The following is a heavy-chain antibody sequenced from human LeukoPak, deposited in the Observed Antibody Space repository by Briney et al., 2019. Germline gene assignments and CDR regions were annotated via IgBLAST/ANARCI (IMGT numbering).Heavy chain of an antibody. J-gene: IGHJ6*02. D-gene: IGHD2-2*02. CDR3: ARDQIPYGMDV. V-gene: IGHV4-39*07. CDR2: IYYSGST. CDR1: GGSISSSSYY. Sequence: SETLSLTCTVSGGSISSSSYYWGWIRQPPGKGLEWIGSIYYSGSTYYNPSLKSRVTISVDTSKNQFSLKLSSVTAADTAVYYCARDQIPYGMDVWGQGTTVTVSS.